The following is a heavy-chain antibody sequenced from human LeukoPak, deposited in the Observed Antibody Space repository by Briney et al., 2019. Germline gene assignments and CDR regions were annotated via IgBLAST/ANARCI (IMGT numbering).Heavy chain of an antibody. CDR3: AKEDQLAMDH. V-gene: IGHV3-53*01. J-gene: IGHJ4*02. CDR2: IYSGGST. CDR1: GFTVSSNY. D-gene: IGHD2-2*01. Sequence: GGSLRLSCAASGFTVSSNYMSWVRQAPGKGLERVSVIYSGGSTYYADSVKGRFTISRDNSKNTLYLQMNSLRAEDTAVYYCAKEDQLAMDHWGQGTLVTVSS.